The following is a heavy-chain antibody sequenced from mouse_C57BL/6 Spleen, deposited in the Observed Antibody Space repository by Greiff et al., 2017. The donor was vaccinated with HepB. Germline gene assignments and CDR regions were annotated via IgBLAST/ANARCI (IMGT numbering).Heavy chain of an antibody. CDR3: AREGYYYGSSYDYFDY. J-gene: IGHJ2*01. CDR1: GFTFSDYY. V-gene: IGHV5-16*01. Sequence: EVKVVESEGGLVQPGSSMKLSCTASGFTFSDYYMAWVRQVPEKGLEWVANINYDGSSTYYLDSLKSRFIISRDNAKNILYLQMSSLKSEDTATYYCAREGYYYGSSYDYFDYWGQGTTLTVSS. CDR2: INYDGSST. D-gene: IGHD1-1*01.